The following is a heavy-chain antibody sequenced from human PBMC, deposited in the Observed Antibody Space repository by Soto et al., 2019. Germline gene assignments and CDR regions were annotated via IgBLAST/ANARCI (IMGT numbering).Heavy chain of an antibody. Sequence: PSQTLSLTCAISVCNVSSNSAAWNWISQSPSRGLEWLGRTYYRSKWYNDYAVSVKSRITINPDTSKNQFSLQLNSVTPEDTAVYYCARVPFGWERNHAFDIWGQGTMVTVSS. CDR2: TYYRSKWYN. J-gene: IGHJ3*02. D-gene: IGHD1-26*01. V-gene: IGHV6-1*01. CDR1: VCNVSSNSAA. CDR3: ARVPFGWERNHAFDI.